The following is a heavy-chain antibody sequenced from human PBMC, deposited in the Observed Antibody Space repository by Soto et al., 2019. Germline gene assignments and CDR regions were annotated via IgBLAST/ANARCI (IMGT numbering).Heavy chain of an antibody. CDR1: GFTFSDYY. D-gene: IGHD2-2*01. J-gene: IGHJ6*02. Sequence: GGSLGLSCRASGFTFSDYYMSWVRQAPGKGLEWVSYISSSGSTIYYADSGKGRFTISRDNAKNSLYLQMNSLRAEDTAVYYCARDRCSSTSCYGRYYYYGMDVWGQGTTVTVSS. CDR2: ISSSGSTI. V-gene: IGHV3-11*01. CDR3: ARDRCSSTSCYGRYYYYGMDV.